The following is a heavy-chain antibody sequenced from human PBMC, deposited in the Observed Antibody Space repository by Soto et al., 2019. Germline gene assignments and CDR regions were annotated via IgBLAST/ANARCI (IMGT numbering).Heavy chain of an antibody. J-gene: IGHJ4*02. V-gene: IGHV4-39*01. Sequence: QLQLQESGPGLVKPSETLSLTCTVSGGSISSSSYYWGWIRQPPGKGLEWIGSIYYSGSTYYNQSLKSRVTISVDTSKNQFTLKLGSVTAADTAVYYCARLPIAARTIDSWGQGTLVTVSS. CDR3: ARLPIAARTIDS. CDR1: GGSISSSSYY. CDR2: IYYSGST. D-gene: IGHD6-6*01.